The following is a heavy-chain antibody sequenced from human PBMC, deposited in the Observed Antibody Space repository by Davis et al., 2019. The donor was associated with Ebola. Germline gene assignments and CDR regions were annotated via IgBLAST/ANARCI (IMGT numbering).Heavy chain of an antibody. V-gene: IGHV1-3*01. J-gene: IGHJ5*02. CDR1: GYTFTGYY. CDR2: INAGNGNT. D-gene: IGHD4-11*01. CDR3: ARSEGVYSNYLGWDWFDP. Sequence: AASVKVSCKASGYTFTGYYMHWVRQAPGQRLEWMGWINAGNGNTKYSQKFQGRVTITRDTSASTAYMELSSLRSEDTAVYYCARSEGVYSNYLGWDWFDPWGQGTLVTVSS.